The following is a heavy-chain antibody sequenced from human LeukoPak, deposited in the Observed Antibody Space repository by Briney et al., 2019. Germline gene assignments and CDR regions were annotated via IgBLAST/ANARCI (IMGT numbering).Heavy chain of an antibody. V-gene: IGHV1-69*06. D-gene: IGHD6-19*01. CDR1: GGTFSSYA. CDR3: ASTERDGGWTPFDY. Sequence: SVKVSCKASGGTFSSYAISWVRQAPGQGLEWMRRIIPIFGTANYAQKFQGRVTITADKSTSTAYMELSSLRSEDTAVYYCASTERDGGWTPFDYWGQGTLVTVSS. J-gene: IGHJ4*02. CDR2: IIPIFGTA.